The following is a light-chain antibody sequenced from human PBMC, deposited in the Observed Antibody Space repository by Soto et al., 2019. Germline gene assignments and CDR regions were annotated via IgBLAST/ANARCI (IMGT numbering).Light chain of an antibody. J-gene: IGKJ5*01. CDR1: QSVSSY. CDR2: DAS. Sequence: EIVLTQSPATLSLSPGERATLSCRASQSVSSYLAWYQQKPGQAPRLLIYDASNRATGIPARFSGSGSGTDFTLTISSLAPKNFAVYTCQQGRSCPLTFGQGTRLEI. CDR3: QQGRSCPLT. V-gene: IGKV3-11*01.